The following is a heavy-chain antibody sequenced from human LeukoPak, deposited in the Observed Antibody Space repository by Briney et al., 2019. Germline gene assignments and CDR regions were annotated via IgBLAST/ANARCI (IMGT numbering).Heavy chain of an antibody. CDR1: GGSFSGYY. CDR2: INHSGST. J-gene: IGHJ6*02. D-gene: IGHD1-26*01. CDR3: ARGPRHSLYGSYNSGYYYYYGMDV. V-gene: IGHV4-34*01. Sequence: SETLSLTCAVYGGSFSGYYWSWIRQPPGKGLEWIGEINHSGSTNYNPSLKSRVTISVDTSKNQFSLKLSSVTAADTAVYYCARGPRHSLYGSYNSGYYYYYGMDVWGQGTTVTVPS.